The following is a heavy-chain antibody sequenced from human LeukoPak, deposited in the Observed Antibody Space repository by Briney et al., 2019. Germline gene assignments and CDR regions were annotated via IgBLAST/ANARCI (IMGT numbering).Heavy chain of an antibody. V-gene: IGHV3-48*03. CDR2: ISTSGITI. Sequence: GGSLRLSCAASGFTFSSYEMNWVRQAPGKGLEWVSYISTSGITIYYADSVKGRFTISRDNAKNSLSLQMNSLRAEDTAVYYCARDNGAYDFDYWGQGTLVTVSS. J-gene: IGHJ4*02. CDR1: GFTFSSYE. CDR3: ARDNGAYDFDY. D-gene: IGHD5-12*01.